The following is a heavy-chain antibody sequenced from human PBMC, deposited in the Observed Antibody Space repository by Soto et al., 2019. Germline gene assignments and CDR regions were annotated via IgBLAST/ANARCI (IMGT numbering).Heavy chain of an antibody. V-gene: IGHV4-59*08. CDR2: VFYTGST. J-gene: IGHJ6*03. D-gene: IGHD1-26*01. Sequence: QVQLQESGPGLVKPSETLSLTCSVSGVSISSYYWSWIRHPPEKGLEWIGNVFYTGSTSYNPSLESRVTLSLDTSKNQLSLTLDSVTAADTAVYYCARRPIVAADYYYMDVWGKGTTVIVSS. CDR3: ARRPIVAADYYYMDV. CDR1: GVSISSYY.